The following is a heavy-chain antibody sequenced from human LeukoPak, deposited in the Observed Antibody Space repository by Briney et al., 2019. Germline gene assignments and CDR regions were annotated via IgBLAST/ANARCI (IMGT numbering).Heavy chain of an antibody. CDR3: TRMATGHDY. V-gene: IGHV4-34*01. D-gene: IGHD5-12*01. Sequence: PSETLSLTCAVSGVSFNDYYWSWVRQTPGKGLEWIGEINHSGYTNDSPSLKSRVALSIDTSRKQFSLNLRSVTVADTGIYYCTRMATGHDYWGQGTLVTVSS. CDR1: GVSFNDYY. J-gene: IGHJ4*02. CDR2: INHSGYT.